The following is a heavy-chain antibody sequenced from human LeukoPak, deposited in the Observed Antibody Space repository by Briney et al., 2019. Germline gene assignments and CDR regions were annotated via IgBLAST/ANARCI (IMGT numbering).Heavy chain of an antibody. CDR2: MNPNSGNT. V-gene: IGHV1-8*01. J-gene: IGHJ4*02. Sequence: ALVKVSCKASGYTFTSYDINWVRQATGQGLEWMGWMNPNSGNTGYAQKFQGRVTMTRNTSISTAYMELSSLRSEDTAVYYCATSNCGGDCYSLDHWGQGTLVTVSS. D-gene: IGHD2-21*02. CDR1: GYTFTSYD. CDR3: ATSNCGGDCYSLDH.